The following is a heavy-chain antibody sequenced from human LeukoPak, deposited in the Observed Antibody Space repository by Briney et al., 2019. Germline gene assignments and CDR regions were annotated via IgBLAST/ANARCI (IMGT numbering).Heavy chain of an antibody. CDR3: ARDSGGEQWLVPFDY. CDR2: IIPIFGTA. Sequence: SLKVSCKASGGTFTSYAISSVPQAPGQGVEWMGRIIPIFGTANYAQKFQGRVTITTDESTSTAYMELSSLRSEDTAVYYCARDSGGEQWLVPFDYWGQGTLVTVSS. J-gene: IGHJ4*02. V-gene: IGHV1-69*05. D-gene: IGHD6-19*01. CDR1: GGTFTSYA.